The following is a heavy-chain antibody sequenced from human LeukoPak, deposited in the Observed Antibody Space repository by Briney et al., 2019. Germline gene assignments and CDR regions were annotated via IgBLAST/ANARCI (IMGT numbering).Heavy chain of an antibody. D-gene: IGHD3-22*01. J-gene: IGHJ4*02. Sequence: GESLKTSCKGSGYSCTSYWIAWVRQMPGRGLEWMGIIYPGDSDTRYSPSFQGQVTISADKSISTAYLQWSSLKASDTAMYYCARRSYYDSSGYPDYWGQGTLITVSS. V-gene: IGHV5-51*01. CDR1: GYSCTSYW. CDR2: IYPGDSDT. CDR3: ARRSYYDSSGYPDY.